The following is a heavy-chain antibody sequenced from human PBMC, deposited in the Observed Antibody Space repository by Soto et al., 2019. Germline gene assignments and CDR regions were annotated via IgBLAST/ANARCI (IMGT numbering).Heavy chain of an antibody. CDR3: ARDDYGDYATGAY. CDR2: IWYDGSNK. D-gene: IGHD4-17*01. Sequence: QVQLVESGGGVVQPGRSLRLSCAASGFTFSSYGMHWVRQAPGKGLEWVAVIWYDGSNKYYADSVKGRFTISRDNSKNTLYLQMNSLRAEDTAVYYCARDDYGDYATGAYWCQGTLVTVSS. V-gene: IGHV3-33*01. CDR1: GFTFSSYG. J-gene: IGHJ4*02.